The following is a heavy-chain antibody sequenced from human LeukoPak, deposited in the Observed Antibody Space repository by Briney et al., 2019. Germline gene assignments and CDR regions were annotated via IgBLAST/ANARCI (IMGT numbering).Heavy chain of an antibody. J-gene: IGHJ6*03. V-gene: IGHV1-3*01. CDR2: INAGNGNT. CDR3: ARRPLTVDYYYYMDV. D-gene: IGHD4/OR15-4a*01. Sequence: INAGNGNTKYSQKFQGRVTITRDTSASTAYMELSSLRSEDTAVYYCARRPLTVDYYYYMDVWGKGTTVTVSS.